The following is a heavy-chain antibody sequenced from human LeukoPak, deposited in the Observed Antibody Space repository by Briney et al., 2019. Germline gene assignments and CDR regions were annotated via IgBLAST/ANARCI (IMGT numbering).Heavy chain of an antibody. Sequence: GGSLRLSCAASGFTFSSYAMSWVRQAPGKGLGWVSSVSGSGGFTYYAGSVKGRFTISRDNSKNTLYLQMNSLRAEDTAIYYCAKDRPNYYDSSGHYYRRDGDYWGQGTLVTVSS. CDR1: GFTFSSYA. D-gene: IGHD3-22*01. CDR2: VSGSGGFT. CDR3: AKDRPNYYDSSGHYYRRDGDY. J-gene: IGHJ4*02. V-gene: IGHV3-23*01.